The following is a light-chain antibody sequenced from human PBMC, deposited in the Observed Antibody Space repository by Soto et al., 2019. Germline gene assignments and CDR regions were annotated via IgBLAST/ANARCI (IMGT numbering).Light chain of an antibody. J-gene: IGKJ5*01. CDR3: QQYNNWPS. Sequence: EVVMTHSPATLSVSPGEIATLSCRASQTVGRNLAWYQQRPGQAPRLLIYDISNRATGVPARFSFSGSETEFTLTIRSLQSEDFAVYFSQQYNNWPSLGQGTRLEIK. CDR1: QTVGRN. V-gene: IGKV3-15*01. CDR2: DIS.